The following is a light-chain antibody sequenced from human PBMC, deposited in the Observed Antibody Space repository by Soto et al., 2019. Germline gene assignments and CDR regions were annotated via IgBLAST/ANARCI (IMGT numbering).Light chain of an antibody. CDR3: MQGTHWPWT. CDR2: EVS. CDR1: QSLIHSDGSTY. V-gene: IGKV2-30*02. Sequence: DVVMTQSPLSLPVTLGQPASISCTSSQSLIHSDGSTYLSWFQQRPGQSPRRLIYEVSDRDSGVSDIFSGRGSGTDFTLKISRVEAEDVGVYYCMQGTHWPWTFGQGTEVEIK. J-gene: IGKJ1*01.